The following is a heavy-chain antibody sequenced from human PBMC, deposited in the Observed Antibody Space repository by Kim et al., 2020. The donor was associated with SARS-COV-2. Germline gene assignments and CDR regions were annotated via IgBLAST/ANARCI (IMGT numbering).Heavy chain of an antibody. Sequence: GESLKISCKGSGYSFTSYWISWVRQMPGKGLEWMGRIDPSDSYTNYSPSFQGHVTISADKSISTAYLQWSSLKASDTAMYYCARHPWELLGVTGWFDPWGQGTLVTVSS. CDR2: IDPSDSYT. D-gene: IGHD1-26*01. V-gene: IGHV5-10-1*01. CDR3: ARHPWELLGVTGWFDP. CDR1: GYSFTSYW. J-gene: IGHJ5*02.